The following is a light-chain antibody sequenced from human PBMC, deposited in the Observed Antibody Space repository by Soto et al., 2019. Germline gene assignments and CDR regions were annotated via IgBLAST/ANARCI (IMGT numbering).Light chain of an antibody. V-gene: IGLV1-40*01. CDR1: SSNIGAGYD. J-gene: IGLJ3*02. CDR2: GNN. Sequence: QSVLTQPPSVSGAPGQRVTISCTGSSSNIGAGYDVHWYQQLPGTAPKLLIYGNNNRPSGVSDRFSGSNSGTSASLAITGLQPDDEADYYCQSYDSGLSGSVFGGGTKLTVL. CDR3: QSYDSGLSGSV.